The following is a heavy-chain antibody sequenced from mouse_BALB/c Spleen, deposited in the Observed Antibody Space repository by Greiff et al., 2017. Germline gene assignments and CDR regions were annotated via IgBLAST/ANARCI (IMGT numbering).Heavy chain of an antibody. V-gene: IGHV5-17*02. D-gene: IGHD1-1*01. CDR1: GFTFSSFG. J-gene: IGHJ1*01. CDR2: ISSGSSTI. CDR3: ARSAYYYGSKVWYFDV. Sequence: EVKLMESGGGLVQPGGSRKLSCAASGFTFSSFGMHWVRQAPEKGLEWVAYISSGSSTIYYADTVKGRFTISRDNPKNTLFLQMTSLRSEDTAMYYCARSAYYYGSKVWYFDVWGAGTTVTVSS.